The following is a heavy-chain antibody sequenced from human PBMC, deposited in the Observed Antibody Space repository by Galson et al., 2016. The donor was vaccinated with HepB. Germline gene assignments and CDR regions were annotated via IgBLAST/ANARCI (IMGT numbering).Heavy chain of an antibody. CDR3: ARGRFLGV. CDR1: GGSFSGYY. V-gene: IGHV4-34*01. CDR2: IHHTGST. Sequence: ETLSLTCAVHGGSFSGYYWNWIRQSPGKGLEWIGEIHHTGSTNYNPSLKSRISISMDTSKTQFSLNLITVTAADTAVYYCARGRFLGVWGQGTTVTVSS. J-gene: IGHJ6*02.